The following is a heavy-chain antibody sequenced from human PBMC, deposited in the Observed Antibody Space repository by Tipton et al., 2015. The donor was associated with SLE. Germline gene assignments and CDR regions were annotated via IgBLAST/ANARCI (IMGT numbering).Heavy chain of an antibody. Sequence: QSGAEVKKPGSSVKVSCKASGGTFSSYTISWVRQAPGQGLEWMGRIIPILGIANYAQKFQGRVTITADKSTSTAYMELSSLRSEDTAVYYCATATCSGGSCYRYNWFDPWGQGSLVTVSS. V-gene: IGHV1-69*04. J-gene: IGHJ5*02. CDR3: ATATCSGGSCYRYNWFDP. D-gene: IGHD2-15*01. CDR1: GGTFSSYT. CDR2: IIPILGIA.